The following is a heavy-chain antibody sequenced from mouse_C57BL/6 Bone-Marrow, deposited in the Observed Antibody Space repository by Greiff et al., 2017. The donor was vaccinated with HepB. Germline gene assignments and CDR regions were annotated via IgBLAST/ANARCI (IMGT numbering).Heavy chain of an antibody. V-gene: IGHV1-26*01. CDR3: AREGVGKGYFGV. Sequence: VQLQQSGPELVKPGASVKISCKASGYTFTDYYMNWVKQSHGKSLEWIGDINPNNGGTSYNQKFKGKATLTVDKSSSTAYMELRSLTSEDSAVYYCAREGVGKGYFGVWGTGTTVTVSS. D-gene: IGHD1-1*02. J-gene: IGHJ1*03. CDR2: INPNNGGT. CDR1: GYTFTDYY.